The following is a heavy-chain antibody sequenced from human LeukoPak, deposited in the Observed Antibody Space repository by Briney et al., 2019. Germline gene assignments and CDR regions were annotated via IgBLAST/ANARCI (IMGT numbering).Heavy chain of an antibody. V-gene: IGHV3-53*01. CDR1: GFTVSSNY. CDR2: IYSGGST. D-gene: IGHD7-27*01. Sequence: GGSLRLSCAASGFTVSSNYMNWVRQAPGKGLEWVSAIYSGGSTYYADSVKGRFTISRDNSKNTLYLQMNSLRAEDTAVYYCARVITGGYYFDYWGQGTLVTVSS. CDR3: ARVITGGYYFDY. J-gene: IGHJ4*02.